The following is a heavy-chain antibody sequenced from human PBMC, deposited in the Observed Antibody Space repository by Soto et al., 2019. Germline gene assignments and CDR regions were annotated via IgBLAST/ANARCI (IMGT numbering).Heavy chain of an antibody. Sequence: QVQLVESGGGVVQPGRSLRLSCAASDFTFSDYVMHWVRQAPGKGLEWVARISYDGNYKYYADPVKGRFTISRDTSKNTLFLQMNSLKAEDTAVXXXXXXXXXXXXXXXXXXXDDXGQGTLVTVSS. J-gene: IGHJ4*02. V-gene: IGHV3-30*03. CDR1: DFTFSDYV. CDR2: ISYDGNYK. CDR3: XXXXXXXXXXXXXXXXDD.